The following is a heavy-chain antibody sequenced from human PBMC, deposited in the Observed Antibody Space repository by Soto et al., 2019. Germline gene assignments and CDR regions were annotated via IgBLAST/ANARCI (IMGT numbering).Heavy chain of an antibody. CDR2: MNPNSGNT. V-gene: IGHV1-8*01. D-gene: IGHD4-17*01. Sequence: QVQLVQSGTEVKKPGASVKVSCKASGYTFTSHDINWVRQATGQGLEWMGWMNPNSGNTGYAQKFQGRVTMTRNTSISTAYMELSSLRSEDTAVYYCVRWDYGVYARFDYWGQGTLVTVSS. J-gene: IGHJ4*02. CDR1: GYTFTSHD. CDR3: VRWDYGVYARFDY.